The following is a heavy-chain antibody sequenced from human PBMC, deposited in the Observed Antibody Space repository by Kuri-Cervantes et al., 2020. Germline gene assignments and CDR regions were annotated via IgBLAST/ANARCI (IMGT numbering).Heavy chain of an antibody. CDR3: ARDPTVTTWWDAFDI. V-gene: IGHV3-33*01. D-gene: IGHD4-17*01. J-gene: IGHJ3*02. CDR1: GFTFSSYG. Sequence: LTCAASGFTFSSYGMHWVRQAPGKGLEWVAVIWYDGSNKYYADSVKGRFTISRDNSKNTLYLQMNSLRAEDTAVYYCARDPTVTTWWDAFDIWGQGTMVTVSS. CDR2: IWYDGSNK.